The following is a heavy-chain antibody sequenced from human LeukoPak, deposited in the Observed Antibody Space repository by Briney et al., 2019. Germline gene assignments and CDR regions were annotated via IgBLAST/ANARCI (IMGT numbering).Heavy chain of an antibody. CDR3: ARGHYDVLAASYKWTPDY. CDR2: ITSGGDYI. Sequence: GGSLTLSCAASGFTFNTFNMNWVRQAPGKGLEWVSSITSGGDYIYYADSVKGRFTTSRDNAKNSLSLQLNSLRVEDTAIYYCARGHYDVLAASYKWTPDYWGQGTLVTVSS. CDR1: GFTFNTFN. J-gene: IGHJ4*02. D-gene: IGHD3-9*01. V-gene: IGHV3-21*01.